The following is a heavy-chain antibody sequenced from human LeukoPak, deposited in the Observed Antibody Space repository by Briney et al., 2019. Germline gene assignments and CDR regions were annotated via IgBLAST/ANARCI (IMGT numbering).Heavy chain of an antibody. CDR3: ARVNDIVANFDY. Sequence: AASVKVSCKASGYTFTGYYMHWVRQAPGQGLEWMGWINPNSGGTNYAQKFQGRVTMTRDTSISTAYMELSRLRSDDTAVYYCARVNDIVANFDYWGQGTLVTVSS. D-gene: IGHD5-12*01. CDR1: GYTFTGYY. CDR2: INPNSGGT. J-gene: IGHJ4*02. V-gene: IGHV1-2*02.